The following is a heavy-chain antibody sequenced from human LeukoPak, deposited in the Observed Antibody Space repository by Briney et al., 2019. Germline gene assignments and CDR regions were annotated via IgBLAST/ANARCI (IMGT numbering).Heavy chain of an antibody. D-gene: IGHD3-9*01. CDR2: IYYSGST. CDR3: ARYSYDILTGYPKGWFDP. CDR1: GGSISSYY. J-gene: IGHJ5*02. Sequence: RSETLSLTCTVSGGSISSYYWSWIRQPPGKGLEWIGYIYYSGSTNYNPSLKSRVTISVDTSKNQFSLKLSSVTAADTAVYYCARYSYDILTGYPKGWFDPWGQGTLVTVSS. V-gene: IGHV4-59*01.